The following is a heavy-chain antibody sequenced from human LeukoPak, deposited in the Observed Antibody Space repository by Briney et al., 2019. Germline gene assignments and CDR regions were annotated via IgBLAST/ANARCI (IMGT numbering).Heavy chain of an antibody. D-gene: IGHD5-12*01. CDR1: RFPFSSFA. Sequence: GGSLRLSCAASRFPFSSFAFHWVRQAPGKGLEWVAIISHDGSTNHYADSVKGRFTISRDNSNNSLYPQMTSLSAEDTAVYYCARARGKWHLLPLDYWGQGALVTVSS. CDR3: ARARGKWHLLPLDY. J-gene: IGHJ4*02. CDR2: ISHDGSTN. V-gene: IGHV3-30*04.